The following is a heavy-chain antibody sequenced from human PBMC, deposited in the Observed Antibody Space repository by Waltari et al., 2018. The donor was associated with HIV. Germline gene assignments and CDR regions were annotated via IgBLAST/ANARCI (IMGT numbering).Heavy chain of an antibody. CDR2: INAYSGDT. V-gene: IGHV1-3*01. Sequence: QVQLVQSGAEVKRPGASVKVSCKASGYTFTNYAIQWIRQAPGQSLEWMGWINAYSGDTKYSQNFQGRVTFTMDRSASTAYMELSRLTSEDTTFYYCARDLVSDDAAFFDYWGQGTLVTVSS. D-gene: IGHD2-21*01. J-gene: IGHJ4*02. CDR1: GYTFTNYA. CDR3: ARDLVSDDAAFFDY.